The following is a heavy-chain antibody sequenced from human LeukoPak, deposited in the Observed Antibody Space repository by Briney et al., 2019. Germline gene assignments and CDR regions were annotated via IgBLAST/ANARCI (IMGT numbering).Heavy chain of an antibody. CDR1: GGTFSSYA. J-gene: IGHJ4*02. D-gene: IGHD3-10*01. V-gene: IGHV1-69*13. CDR3: ATEWGGDSGTQPFDY. CDR2: IIPIFGTA. Sequence: SVKVSCKASGGTFSSYAISWVRQAPGQGLEWMGGIIPIFGTANYAQKFQGRVTITADESTSTAYMELSSLRAEDTAIYYCATEWGGDSGTQPFDYWGQGTLVTVSS.